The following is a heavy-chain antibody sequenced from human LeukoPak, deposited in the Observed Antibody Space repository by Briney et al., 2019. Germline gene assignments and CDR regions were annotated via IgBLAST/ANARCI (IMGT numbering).Heavy chain of an antibody. CDR3: AREGQYKPIVGDPFDY. CDR2: INPSGGST. J-gene: IGHJ4*02. CDR1: GYTFTSYY. V-gene: IGHV1-46*01. D-gene: IGHD1-26*01. Sequence: ASVKVSCKASGYTFTSYYMHWVRQAPGQGLEWMGIINPSGGSTSYAQKFQGRVTMARDTSTSTVYMELSSLRSEDTAVYYCAREGQYKPIVGDPFDYWGQGTLVTVSS.